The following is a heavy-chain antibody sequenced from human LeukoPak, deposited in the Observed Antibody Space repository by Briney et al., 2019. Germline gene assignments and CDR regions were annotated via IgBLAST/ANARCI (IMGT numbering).Heavy chain of an antibody. D-gene: IGHD3-10*01. Sequence: ASVKVSCKASGYTFTGYYMHWARQAPGQGLEWMGWINPNSGGTNYAQKFQGRVTMTRDTSISTAYMELSRLRSDDTAVYYCARDLDGYYGSGNYWGQGTLVTVSS. CDR3: ARDLDGYYGSGNY. J-gene: IGHJ4*02. CDR1: GYTFTGYY. CDR2: INPNSGGT. V-gene: IGHV1-2*02.